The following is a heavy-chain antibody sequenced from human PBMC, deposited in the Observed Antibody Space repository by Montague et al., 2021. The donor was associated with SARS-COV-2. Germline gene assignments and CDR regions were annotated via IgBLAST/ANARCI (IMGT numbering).Heavy chain of an antibody. CDR1: GGSISRGGYY. CDR3: ARAVSITIFGVVGWFDP. Sequence: TLSLTCTVSGGSISRGGYYWSWIRQHPGKGLEWIGYIYYSGSTYYNPSLKSRVTISVDTSKNQFSLKLSSVTAADTAVYYCARAVSITIFGVVGWFDPWGQGTLVTVSS. D-gene: IGHD3-3*01. V-gene: IGHV4-31*03. J-gene: IGHJ5*02. CDR2: IYYSGST.